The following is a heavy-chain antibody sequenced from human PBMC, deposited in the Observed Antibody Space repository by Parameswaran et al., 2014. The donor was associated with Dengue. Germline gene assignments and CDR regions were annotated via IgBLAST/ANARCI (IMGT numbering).Heavy chain of an antibody. CDR3: ARGQRTIFGVVMPRGMDV. J-gene: IGHJ6*02. V-gene: IGHV4-34*01. Sequence: WIRQPPGKGLEWIGEINHSGSTNYNPSLKSRVTISVDTSKNQFSLKLSSVTAADTAVYYCARGQRTIFGVVMPRGMDVWGQGTTVTVSS. CDR2: INHSGST. D-gene: IGHD3-3*01.